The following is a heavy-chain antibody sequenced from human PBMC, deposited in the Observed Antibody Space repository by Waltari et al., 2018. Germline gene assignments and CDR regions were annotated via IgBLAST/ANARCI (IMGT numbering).Heavy chain of an antibody. CDR1: GYTFTDFY. V-gene: IGHV1-69-2*01. J-gene: IGHJ4*02. D-gene: IGHD2-15*01. CDR3: VVGGYCSPSICPWDY. Sequence: EVQVVQSGAEVKKPGATVKISCKASGYTFTDFYIHWLQLAPGKGLEWMGRVNTEDGETMYGMNFRDRITMTADTSTNTDYRERSSLRSADKAVYYCVVGGYCSPSICPWDYWGQGTLVTVSS. CDR2: VNTEDGET.